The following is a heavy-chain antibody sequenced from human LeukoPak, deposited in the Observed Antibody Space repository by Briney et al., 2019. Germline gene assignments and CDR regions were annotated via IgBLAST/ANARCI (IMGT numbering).Heavy chain of an antibody. CDR2: IYYSGST. CDR3: ARQAAGGYSGYDSELDAFDI. D-gene: IGHD5-12*01. CDR1: GGSISSYY. Sequence: TSETLSLTCTVSGGSISSYYWSWIRQPPGKGLEWIGYIYYSGSTNYNPSLKSRVTISVDTSKNQFSLKLSSVTAADTAVYYCARQAAGGYSGYDSELDAFDIWGQGTMVTVSS. V-gene: IGHV4-59*01. J-gene: IGHJ3*02.